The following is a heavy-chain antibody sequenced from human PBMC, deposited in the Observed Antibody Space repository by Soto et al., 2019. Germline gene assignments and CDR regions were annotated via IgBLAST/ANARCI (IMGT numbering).Heavy chain of an antibody. CDR3: ARESTTLVGSGSHYYYGMDV. D-gene: IGHD3-10*01. CDR1: GGSISSYY. V-gene: IGHV4-59*01. CDR2: IYYSGST. J-gene: IGHJ6*02. Sequence: SETLSLTCTVSGGSISSYYWSWIRQPPGKGLEWIGYIYYSGSTNYNPSLKSRVTISVDTSKNQFSLKLSSVTAADTAVYYCARESTTLVGSGSHYYYGMDVWGQGTTVTVSS.